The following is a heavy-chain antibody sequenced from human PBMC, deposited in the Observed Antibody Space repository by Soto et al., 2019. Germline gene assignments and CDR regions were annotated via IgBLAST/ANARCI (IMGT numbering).Heavy chain of an antibody. D-gene: IGHD3-10*01. CDR2: IYYTGGA. J-gene: IGHJ4*02. CDR3: ARGLTMLRGVMDS. CDR1: GGSISGGGDY. V-gene: IGHV4-31*03. Sequence: QVQLQESGPGLVKPSQTLALTCTVSGGSISGGGDYWTWIRQHPGKGPEWIGYIYYTGGAYYNPSLKSRALLSLDTSQSQFSLNLTSVTAADTAVYYCARGLTMLRGVMDSWGQGTLVTVSS.